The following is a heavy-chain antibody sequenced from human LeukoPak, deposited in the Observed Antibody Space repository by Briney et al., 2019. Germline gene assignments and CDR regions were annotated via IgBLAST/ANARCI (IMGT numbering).Heavy chain of an antibody. CDR3: ATQYSYGYRYFDY. J-gene: IGHJ4*02. V-gene: IGHV3-21*01. CDR2: ISSSSSYI. D-gene: IGHD5-18*01. CDR1: GFTFSSYS. Sequence: GGSLRLSCAASGFTFSSYSMNWVRQAPGKGLEWVSSISSSSSYIYYADSVKGRFTISRDNAKNSLYLQMNSLRAEDTAVYYCATQYSYGYRYFDYWGQGTLVTVSS.